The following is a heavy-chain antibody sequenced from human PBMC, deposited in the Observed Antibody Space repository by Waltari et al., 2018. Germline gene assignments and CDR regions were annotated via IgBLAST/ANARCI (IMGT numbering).Heavy chain of an antibody. CDR1: GYSISSGYY. V-gene: IGHV4-38-2*02. Sequence: QVQLQESGPGLVKPSETLSLTCAVSGYSISSGYYWGWIRQPPGKGLAWIGSIYHSGSTYYTPALKMRGTISVDTSKNQFSLKLSSVTAADTAVYYCAREACSGGSCYYYYYYMDVWGKGTTVTVSS. D-gene: IGHD2-15*01. J-gene: IGHJ6*03. CDR2: IYHSGST. CDR3: AREACSGGSCYYYYYYMDV.